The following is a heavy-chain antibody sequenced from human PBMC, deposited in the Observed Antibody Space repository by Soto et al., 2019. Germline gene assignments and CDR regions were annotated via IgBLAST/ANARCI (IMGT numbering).Heavy chain of an antibody. CDR2: IYYSGST. Sequence: QVQLQESGPGLVKPSETLSLICTVSGGSISSDYWSWIRQPPGKGLEWIGYIYYSGSTTYNPSLMSRVDILIDTSMNHFSLNLQSVTAAYTAVYYCAREGGRSSSVGWFDPWGQGTLVTVSS. V-gene: IGHV4-59*01. CDR1: GGSISSDY. CDR3: AREGGRSSSVGWFDP. J-gene: IGHJ5*02. D-gene: IGHD6-6*01.